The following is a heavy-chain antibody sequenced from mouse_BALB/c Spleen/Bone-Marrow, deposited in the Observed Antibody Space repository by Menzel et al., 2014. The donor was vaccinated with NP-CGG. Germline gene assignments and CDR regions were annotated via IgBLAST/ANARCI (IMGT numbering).Heavy chain of an antibody. V-gene: IGHV1-26*01. CDR1: GYSFSGYY. Sequence: EVQLQQSGPDLVKPGASVKISCKASGYSFSGYYMHWVKQSHGKSLEWIGRVHPNNGGTSYNQKFKGKARLNVDMSSSTAYMEVRSLTSEDSAVYYCARYGSYVGGTMDYWGQGTSVTVSS. CDR2: VHPNNGGT. CDR3: ARYGSYVGGTMDY. D-gene: IGHD1-1*02. J-gene: IGHJ4*01.